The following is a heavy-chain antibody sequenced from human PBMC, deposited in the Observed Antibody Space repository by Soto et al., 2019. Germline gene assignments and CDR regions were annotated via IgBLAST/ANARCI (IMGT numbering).Heavy chain of an antibody. CDR3: ARESHDILTGPPWVWYFDL. Sequence: QVQLQQWGAGPLRPLETLSLTCGVSGGSFSGYYWAWIRQSPGKGLERIGEINDSGSINYNPSLKSRVSISVDTSKNHYSLNLRSVTAADTAVYYCARESHDILTGPPWVWYFDLWGRGTLVTVSS. CDR2: INDSGSI. J-gene: IGHJ2*01. V-gene: IGHV4-34*01. CDR1: GGSFSGYY. D-gene: IGHD3-9*01.